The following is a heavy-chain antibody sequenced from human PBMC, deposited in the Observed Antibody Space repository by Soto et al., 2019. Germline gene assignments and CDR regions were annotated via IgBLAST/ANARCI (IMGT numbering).Heavy chain of an antibody. CDR3: ARPLLDTAMVRVPNNYYYYYGMDV. D-gene: IGHD5-18*01. CDR1: GGTFSSYA. CDR2: IIPIFGTA. V-gene: IGHV1-69*13. J-gene: IGHJ6*02. Sequence: ASVKVSCKASGGTFSSYAISWVRQAPGQGLEWMGGIIPIFGTANYAQKFQGRVTITADESTSTAYMELSSLRSEDTAVYYCARPLLDTAMVRVPNNYYYYYGMDVWGQGTTVTVSS.